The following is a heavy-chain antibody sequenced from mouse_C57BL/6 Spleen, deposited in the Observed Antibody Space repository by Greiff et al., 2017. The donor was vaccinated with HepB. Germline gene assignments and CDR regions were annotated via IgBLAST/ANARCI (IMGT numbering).Heavy chain of an antibody. V-gene: IGHV3-6*01. J-gene: IGHJ2*01. Sequence: ESGPGLVKPSQSLSLTCSVTGYSITSGYYWNWIRQFPGNKLEWMGYISYDGSNNYNPSLKNRISITRDTSKNQFFLKLNSVTTEDTATYYCAREGELRDGNYFDYWGQGTTLTVSS. D-gene: IGHD2-4*01. CDR3: AREGELRDGNYFDY. CDR2: ISYDGSN. CDR1: GYSITSGYY.